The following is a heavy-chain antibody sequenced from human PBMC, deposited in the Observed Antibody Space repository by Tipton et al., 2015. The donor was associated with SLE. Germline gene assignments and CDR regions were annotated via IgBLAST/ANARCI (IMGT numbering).Heavy chain of an antibody. CDR3: ARSEMATITY. V-gene: IGHV3-74*02. D-gene: IGHD5-24*01. CDR2: SNSDGSDT. Sequence: QLVQSGGGLVQPGRSLRLSCAASGFTFDDYAMHWVRQAPGKGLVWVSRSNSDGSDTSYADSVKGRFTISRDNAKNTLYLQMNSLRAEDTAVYYCARSEMATITYWGQGTLVTVSS. CDR1: GFTFDDYA. J-gene: IGHJ4*02.